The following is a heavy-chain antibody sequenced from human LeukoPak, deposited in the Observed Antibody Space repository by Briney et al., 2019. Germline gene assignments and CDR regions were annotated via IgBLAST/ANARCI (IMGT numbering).Heavy chain of an antibody. CDR3: ASGPFDWLL. Sequence: GGSLRLSCIASRFTFSNYWMSWVRQAPGKGLEWVANINPDGSVKLYVDSVKGRFTISRDDAENSLYLQMNSLRAEDTAVYYCASGPFDWLLGGQGTLVTVSS. CDR2: INPDGSVK. CDR1: RFTFSNYW. J-gene: IGHJ4*02. V-gene: IGHV3-7*01. D-gene: IGHD3-9*01.